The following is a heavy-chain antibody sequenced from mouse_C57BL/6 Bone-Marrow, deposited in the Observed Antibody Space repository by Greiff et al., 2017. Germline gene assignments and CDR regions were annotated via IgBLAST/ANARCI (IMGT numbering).Heavy chain of an antibody. Sequence: EVHLVESGGGLVKPGGSLKLSCAASGFTFSSYTMSWVRQTPEKRLQWVAAISGGGGNTYYPDSVQGRFTISRDNDNNILYLQMSSLTSEDTALYYCARQVTTVLATKYFDVWGTGTTVTVSS. CDR3: ARQVTTVLATKYFDV. D-gene: IGHD1-1*01. J-gene: IGHJ1*03. CDR2: ISGGGGNT. CDR1: GFTFSSYT. V-gene: IGHV5-9*01.